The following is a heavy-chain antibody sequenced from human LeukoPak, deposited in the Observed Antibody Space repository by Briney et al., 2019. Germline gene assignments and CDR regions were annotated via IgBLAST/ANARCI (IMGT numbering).Heavy chain of an antibody. CDR1: GDFISLQY. D-gene: IGHD6-6*01. J-gene: IGHJ4*02. CDR3: ARRSPIAAEDY. V-gene: IGHV4-4*09. CDR2: ISSSGNT. Sequence: PSETLSLTCTVTGDFISLQYWNWIRQPPGKGLECLGYISSSGNTSYHPSVNSRVTISRDTSKNQLSLRLKSLTAADTAVYYCARRSPIAAEDYWGQGILVTVSS.